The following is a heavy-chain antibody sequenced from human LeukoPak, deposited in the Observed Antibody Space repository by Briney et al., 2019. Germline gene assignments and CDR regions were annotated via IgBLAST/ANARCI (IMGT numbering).Heavy chain of an antibody. CDR1: GFTFSSYA. Sequence: PGGPLRLSCAASGFTFSSYAMSWVRQAPGKGLEWVSAISGSGGSTYYADSVKGRFTISRDNSKNTLYLQMNSLRAEDTAVYYCAKDLSQPSGWYSYWGQGTLVTVSS. CDR3: AKDLSQPSGWYSY. J-gene: IGHJ4*02. CDR2: ISGSGGST. D-gene: IGHD6-19*01. V-gene: IGHV3-23*01.